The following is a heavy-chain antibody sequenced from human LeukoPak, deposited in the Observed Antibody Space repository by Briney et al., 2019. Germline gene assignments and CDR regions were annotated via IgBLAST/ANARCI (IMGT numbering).Heavy chain of an antibody. Sequence: QTGGSLRLSCAASGFTVSGNYMSWVRQAPGKGLEWVSVIYSGGTPYYADSVKGRFIISRDNSKNTLYLQMNSLRAEDTAVYYCARDSADYGGNGLDYWGQGTLVTVSS. V-gene: IGHV3-53*01. CDR1: GFTVSGNY. CDR3: ARDSADYGGNGLDY. CDR2: IYSGGTP. J-gene: IGHJ4*02. D-gene: IGHD4-23*01.